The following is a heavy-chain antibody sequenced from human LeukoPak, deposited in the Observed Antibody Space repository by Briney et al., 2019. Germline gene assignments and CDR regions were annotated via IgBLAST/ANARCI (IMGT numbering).Heavy chain of an antibody. CDR2: SSAYNGKT. J-gene: IGHJ6*02. D-gene: IGHD1-26*01. CDR3: ARWEVGADPGRVYGMDV. Sequence: GASVKVSCKASGYTFTSYGISCVRQAPGQGLEWMGWSSAYNGKTNYAQKLQGRVTMPTDTSTSTAYMEMRSLRSDETAVYYCARWEVGADPGRVYGMDVWGQGTTVTVSS. CDR1: GYTFTSYG. V-gene: IGHV1-18*01.